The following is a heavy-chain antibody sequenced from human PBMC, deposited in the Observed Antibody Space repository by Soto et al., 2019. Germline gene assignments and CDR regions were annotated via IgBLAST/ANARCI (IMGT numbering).Heavy chain of an antibody. CDR3: RRWFGGSMFDNSGKYDS. Sequence: QVQLVESGGGVVQPGRSLRLTCAASGFTFSSNGMHWVRQPPGKGLEWVALIAYDGSKTYYGDSVRGRFTISRDNSENTLFLQMNSLRAEDTAVYYWRRWFGGSMFDNSGKYDSWGQGTLVTVSS. J-gene: IGHJ5*01. V-gene: IGHV3-30*03. D-gene: IGHD3-22*01. CDR2: IAYDGSKT. CDR1: GFTFSSNG.